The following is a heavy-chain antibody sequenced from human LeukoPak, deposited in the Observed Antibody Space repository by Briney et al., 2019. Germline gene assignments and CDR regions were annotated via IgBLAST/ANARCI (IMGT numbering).Heavy chain of an antibody. D-gene: IGHD3-10*01. J-gene: IGHJ6*03. CDR1: GGSFSGYY. Sequence: SETLSLTCAVYGGSFSGYYWSWIRQPPGKGLEWIGEINHSGSTNYNPSLKSRVTISVDTSKNQFSLKLSSVTAADTAVYHCARGREMVRGVDKNYYYYYMDVWGKGTTVTVSS. V-gene: IGHV4-34*01. CDR3: ARGREMVRGVDKNYYYYYMDV. CDR2: INHSGST.